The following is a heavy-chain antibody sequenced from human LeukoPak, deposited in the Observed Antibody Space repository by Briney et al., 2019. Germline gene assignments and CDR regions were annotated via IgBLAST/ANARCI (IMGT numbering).Heavy chain of an antibody. CDR2: IYYSGST. D-gene: IGHD5-18*01. J-gene: IGHJ5*02. CDR3: ARVGGYASPFDP. Sequence: SEPLSLTCGVSGGSISSYYWSWIRQPPGKGLEWIGYIYYSGSTNYNPSLKSRVTISVDTSKNQFSLKLTSVTAADTAVYYCARVGGYASPFDPWGQGTLVTVSS. V-gene: IGHV4-59*12. CDR1: GGSISSYY.